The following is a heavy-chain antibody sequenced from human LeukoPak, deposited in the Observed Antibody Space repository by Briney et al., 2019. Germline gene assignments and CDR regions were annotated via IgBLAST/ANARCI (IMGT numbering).Heavy chain of an antibody. CDR1: GGSFSGYY. J-gene: IGHJ4*02. Sequence: PSETLSLTYAVYGGSFSGYYWSWIRQPPGKGLEWIGEINHSGSTNYNPSLKSRVTISVDTSKNQFSLKLSSVTAADTAVYYCARIFRDYPDYWGQGTLVTVSS. CDR2: INHSGST. V-gene: IGHV4-34*01. D-gene: IGHD3-3*01. CDR3: ARIFRDYPDY.